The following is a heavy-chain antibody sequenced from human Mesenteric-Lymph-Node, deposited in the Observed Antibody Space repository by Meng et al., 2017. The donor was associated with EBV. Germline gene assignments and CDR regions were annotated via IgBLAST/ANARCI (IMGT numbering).Heavy chain of an antibody. CDR2: VNHGGTT. V-gene: IGHV4-34*01. CDR3: ATIGTFASNIDP. CDR1: GASFSDYY. D-gene: IGHD3-16*01. Sequence: QVQLQQWGAGLLKPSATLSPTCAVYGASFSDYYWTWSRQPPGKGLEWIGEVNHGGTTIYNPSLESRITISVDTSKNQFSLKLTSVTAADTAVYYCATIGTFASNIDPWGQGTLVTVSS. J-gene: IGHJ5*02.